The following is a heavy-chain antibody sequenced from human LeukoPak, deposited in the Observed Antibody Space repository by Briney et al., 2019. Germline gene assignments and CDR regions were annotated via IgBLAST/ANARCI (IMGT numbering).Heavy chain of an antibody. CDR2: IYYSGNT. CDR1: GGSISSYY. D-gene: IGHD3-22*01. Sequence: SETLSLTCTVSGGSISSYYWSWIRQPPGKGLEWIGYIYYSGNTYYNPSLKSRVTISVGTSKKQFSLKLSSVTAADTAVYYCARATITMMVGIPADAFDIWGQGTMVTVSS. J-gene: IGHJ3*02. V-gene: IGHV4-30-4*08. CDR3: ARATITMMVGIPADAFDI.